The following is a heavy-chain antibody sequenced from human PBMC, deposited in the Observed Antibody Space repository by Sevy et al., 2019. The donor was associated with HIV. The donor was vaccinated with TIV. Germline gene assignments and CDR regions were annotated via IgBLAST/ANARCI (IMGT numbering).Heavy chain of an antibody. D-gene: IGHD3-22*01. CDR1: GFTFSNYA. J-gene: IGHJ4*02. CDR2: ISYDGSNK. V-gene: IGHV3-30-3*01. Sequence: GGSVRLSCAASGFTFSNYAMHWVRQAPGKGLEWVTLISYDGSNKFYANSVKGRFTSSRDNSKKTLNLQMNALRVEDTAVYFCARGRAVYDNTGLFAYWGQGTLVTVSS. CDR3: ARGRAVYDNTGLFAY.